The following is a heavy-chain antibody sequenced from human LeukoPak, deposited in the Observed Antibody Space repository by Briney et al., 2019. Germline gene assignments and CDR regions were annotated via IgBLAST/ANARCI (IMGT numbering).Heavy chain of an antibody. J-gene: IGHJ5*02. CDR3: ARGGGYYDILAGPRPRGRSNWFDP. CDR2: INHSGST. CDR1: GGSFSGYY. D-gene: IGHD3-9*01. Sequence: SETLSLTCAVSGGSFSGYYGSWIRQPPGKGLEWIGEINHSGSTNYNPSLKRRVTISVDTSKNQFSLRLSSVTAADTAVYYCARGGGYYDILAGPRPRGRSNWFDPWGQGTLVTVSS. V-gene: IGHV4-34*01.